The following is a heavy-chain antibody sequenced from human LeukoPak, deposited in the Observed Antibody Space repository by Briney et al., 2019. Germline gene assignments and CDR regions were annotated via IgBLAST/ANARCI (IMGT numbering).Heavy chain of an antibody. Sequence: PSETLSLTCTVSGGSISSSDYYWGWIRQPPGTGLEWIGSIYYSGSTYYNPSLKSRVTISVDTSKNQFSLKLSSVTAADTAVYYCARTGSNLPPYYYYYYYMDVWGKGTTVTVSS. CDR3: ARTGSNLPPYYYYYYYMDV. CDR2: IYYSGST. V-gene: IGHV4-39*07. J-gene: IGHJ6*03. D-gene: IGHD4-11*01. CDR1: GGSISSSDYY.